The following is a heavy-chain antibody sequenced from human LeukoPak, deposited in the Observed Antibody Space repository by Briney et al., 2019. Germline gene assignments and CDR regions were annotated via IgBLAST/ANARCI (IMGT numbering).Heavy chain of an antibody. CDR2: ISSGTTI. Sequence: PGGSLRLSCAASGFTFSDYYMSWIRQAPGMGLEWVSYISSGTTIYYADSVKGRFTISRDNARNSLYLQMNSLRAEDTAVYYCARDPNYYDSSGYYDYWGQGTLVTVSS. V-gene: IGHV3-11*04. D-gene: IGHD3-22*01. CDR3: ARDPNYYDSSGYYDY. J-gene: IGHJ4*02. CDR1: GFTFSDYY.